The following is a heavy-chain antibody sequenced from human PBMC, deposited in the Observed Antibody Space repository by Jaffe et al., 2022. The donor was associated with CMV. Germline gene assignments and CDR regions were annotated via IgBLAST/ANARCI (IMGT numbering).Heavy chain of an antibody. CDR3: ARQGYYGSGSEDGFDP. Sequence: QLQLQESGPGLVKPSETLSLTCTVSGGSISSSSYYWGWIRQPPGKGLEWIGSIYYSGSTYYNPSLKSRVTISVDTSKNQFSLKLSSVTAADTAVYYCARQGYYGSGSEDGFDPWGQGTLVTVSS. D-gene: IGHD3-10*01. J-gene: IGHJ5*02. CDR2: IYYSGST. V-gene: IGHV4-39*01. CDR1: GGSISSSSYY.